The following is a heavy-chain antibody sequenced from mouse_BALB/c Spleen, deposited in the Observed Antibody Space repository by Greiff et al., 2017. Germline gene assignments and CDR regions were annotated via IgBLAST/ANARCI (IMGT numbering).Heavy chain of an antibody. CDR2: ISDGGSYT. Sequence: EVKLVESGGGLVKPGGSLKLSCAASGFTFSDYYMYWVRQTPEKRLEWVATISDGGSYTYYPDSVKGRFTISRDNAKNNLYLQMSSLKSEDTAMYYCARGYYYGSSYFDYWGQGTTLTVSS. D-gene: IGHD1-1*01. CDR3: ARGYYYGSSYFDY. V-gene: IGHV5-4*02. J-gene: IGHJ2*01. CDR1: GFTFSDYY.